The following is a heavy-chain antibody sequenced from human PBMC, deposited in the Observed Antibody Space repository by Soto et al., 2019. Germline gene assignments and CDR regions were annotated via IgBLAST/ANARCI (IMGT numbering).Heavy chain of an antibody. CDR3: ARGTGQQAPDFFDC. J-gene: IGHJ4*02. V-gene: IGHV3-33*01. CDR2: LGYDGSKE. D-gene: IGHD6-13*01. Sequence: QVQLVESGGGVVQPGRSLRLSCVASGFIFSNYGIHWVRQAPGKGLEWVAVLGYDGSKEYYVDSVRGRFTISRDNSKNTLYLQMNNLRAEDTAVYYCARGTGQQAPDFFDCWGQGAQVTVSA. CDR1: GFIFSNYG.